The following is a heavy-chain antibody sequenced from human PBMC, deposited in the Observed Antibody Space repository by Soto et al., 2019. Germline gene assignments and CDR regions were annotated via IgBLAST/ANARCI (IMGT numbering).Heavy chain of an antibody. V-gene: IGHV4-59*03. Sequence: QVRLQESGPGLVKPSETLSLTCSVSGRSMSSNYWSWLRQSPDKGLEWLGYVFYGGTDYNPSLGGRVSMSVQTSKRQFSLTLSSVTAADTAVYYCAAYRGALYFDFWGQGIQVTVSS. D-gene: IGHD4-4*01. CDR3: AAYRGALYFDF. CDR1: GRSMSSNY. CDR2: VFYGGT. J-gene: IGHJ4*02.